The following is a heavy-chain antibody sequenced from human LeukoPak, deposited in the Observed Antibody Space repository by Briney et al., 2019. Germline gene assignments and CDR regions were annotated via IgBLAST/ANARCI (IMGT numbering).Heavy chain of an antibody. CDR3: MKGLAVAGKFFYNYNTDA. CDR1: GGSISSSGHY. CDR2: VHYSGST. D-gene: IGHD6-19*01. Sequence: SETLSLTCTDSGGSISSSGHYWGWIRQARGKGLEWIGRVHYSGSTYYSPSLQSRVSISVDTSKNQFSLNFKSMTAADTAVYYCMKGLAVAGKFFYNYNTDAWGQGTALTVSS. J-gene: IGHJ6*03. V-gene: IGHV4-39*01.